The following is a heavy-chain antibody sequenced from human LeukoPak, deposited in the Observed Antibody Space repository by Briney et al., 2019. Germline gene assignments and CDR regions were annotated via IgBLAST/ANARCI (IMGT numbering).Heavy chain of an antibody. CDR3: ASLLSYDRGVSTGRGYY. J-gene: IGHJ4*02. CDR1: GFTFSSYW. Sequence: QSGESLRLSCAASGFTFSSYWMTWVRQAPGKGLVWVARINSDGSSTSYADSEKGRFTLSRDTAKSTLYLQMNSLRAEDTAVYYCASLLSYDRGVSTGRGYYWGQGTLVTVSS. V-gene: IGHV3-74*01. CDR2: INSDGSST. D-gene: IGHD5-12*01.